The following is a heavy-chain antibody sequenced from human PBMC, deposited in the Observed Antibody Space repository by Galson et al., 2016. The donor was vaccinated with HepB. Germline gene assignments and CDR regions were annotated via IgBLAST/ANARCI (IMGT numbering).Heavy chain of an antibody. CDR1: GFTFNNYA. V-gene: IGHV3-23*01. CDR2: ISGSGGSA. J-gene: IGHJ4*02. CDR3: AKANWGYCGGGTCSYFDY. Sequence: SLRLSCAASGFTFNNYAMTWVRQAPGKGLEWVSAISGSGGSAYYADSVKGRFTIPRDNSKNTLYLQMNSLRAEDTAVYYCAKANWGYCGGGTCSYFDYWGQGTLVTVSS. D-gene: IGHD2-15*01.